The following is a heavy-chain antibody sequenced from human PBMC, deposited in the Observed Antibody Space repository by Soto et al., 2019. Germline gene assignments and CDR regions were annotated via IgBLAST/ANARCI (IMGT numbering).Heavy chain of an antibody. V-gene: IGHV4-39*01. CDR2: MFYGGTT. CDR1: GGSIRSTTYY. CDR3: ARMRSSTRRFDP. D-gene: IGHD2-2*01. J-gene: IGHJ5*02. Sequence: SETLSLTCTVSGGSIRSTTYYWGWIRQPPGKGLEWIGSMFYGGTTYYNPSLKSRVTISVDTTKNQFSLKLSSVTAAETAMYYCARMRSSTRRFDPWGQGTQVTVSS.